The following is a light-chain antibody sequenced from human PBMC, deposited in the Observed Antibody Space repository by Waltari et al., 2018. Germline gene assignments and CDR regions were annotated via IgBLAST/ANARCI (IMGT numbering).Light chain of an antibody. CDR3: LQLDSYPLT. J-gene: IGKJ4*01. Sequence: IQLTQSPSSLSASVGARVTITFRASQDIRSHLAWYQQIPGKAPKLLIYASSTLQSGVPARFGGSGSGTDFTLTISSLQPEDFATFYCLQLDSYPLTFGGGTKVEIK. CDR1: QDIRSH. V-gene: IGKV1-9*01. CDR2: ASS.